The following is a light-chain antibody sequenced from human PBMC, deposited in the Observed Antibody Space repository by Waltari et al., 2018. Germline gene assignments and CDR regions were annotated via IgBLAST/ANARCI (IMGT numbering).Light chain of an antibody. CDR1: QSVSRN. J-gene: IGKJ2*01. CDR3: QQYNSWTYT. Sequence: EIVMAQSPGTLSVSPGERVTLSCRASQSVSRNLAWYQQRPGQAPRLLVYGASTRATGVPASFSGSGSGTDFTLTISSLQSEDFAIYFCQQYNSWTYTFGQGTKLEMK. CDR2: GAS. V-gene: IGKV3-15*01.